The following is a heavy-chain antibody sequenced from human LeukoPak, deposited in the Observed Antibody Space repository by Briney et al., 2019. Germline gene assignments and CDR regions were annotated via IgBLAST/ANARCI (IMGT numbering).Heavy chain of an antibody. CDR2: ISHSGST. D-gene: IGHD6-13*01. CDR3: ARASTEQIAAALRPDAFDL. J-gene: IGHJ3*01. CDR1: GVSISGYY. V-gene: IGHV4-59*01. Sequence: SETLSLTCSVSGVSISGYYWSWIRQTPGKGLECVGYISHSGSTNYNPSLKSRVTISVDTSNNQFSLKLTSVTSADTAVYSCARASTEQIAAALRPDAFDLWGQGTMVTVSS.